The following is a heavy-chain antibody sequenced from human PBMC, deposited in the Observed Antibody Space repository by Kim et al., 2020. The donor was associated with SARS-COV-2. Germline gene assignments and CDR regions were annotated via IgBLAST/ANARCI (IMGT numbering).Heavy chain of an antibody. D-gene: IGHD4-17*01. CDR1: GYTFKSNG. V-gene: IGHV1-18*01. CDR2: ISANSGNT. CDR3: ARDRDYALDY. J-gene: IGHJ4*02. Sequence: ASVKVSCKASGYTFKSNGLSWVRQAPGQGLEWMGWISANSGNTEYAQKFQGRLTMTTDSSTSTAYMELRSLRSDDTAVYYCARDRDYALDYWGQGTQVTVSS.